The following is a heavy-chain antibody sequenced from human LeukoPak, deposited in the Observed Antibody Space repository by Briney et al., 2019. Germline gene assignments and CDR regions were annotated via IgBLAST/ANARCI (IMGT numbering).Heavy chain of an antibody. Sequence: PRGSLRLSCAASALPPSNYAMSWVCQAPGKGLEWVSSISDGGWTAYTDSVKGRFTISRDTSKNTLFLRMNSLTTEDTAVYYCAKAYPAAPGVNFDYWGQGTLVTVSS. CDR2: ISDGGWT. D-gene: IGHD3-10*01. CDR3: AKAYPAAPGVNFDY. V-gene: IGHV3-23*01. CDR1: ALPPSNYA. J-gene: IGHJ4*02.